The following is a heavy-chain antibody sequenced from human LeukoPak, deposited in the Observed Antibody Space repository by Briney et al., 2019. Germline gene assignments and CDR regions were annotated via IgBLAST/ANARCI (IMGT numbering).Heavy chain of an antibody. Sequence: ASVKVSCKASGYTCTNYDINWVRQATGQGLEWLGWMSASSGNTGYAQKFQGRVSMTRATSITTAYLELSSLTFEDTAVYYCARTPPKGDIDYWGQGTLVTVSS. J-gene: IGHJ4*02. CDR3: ARTPPKGDIDY. D-gene: IGHD2-21*02. V-gene: IGHV1-8*01. CDR2: MSASSGNT. CDR1: GYTCTNYD.